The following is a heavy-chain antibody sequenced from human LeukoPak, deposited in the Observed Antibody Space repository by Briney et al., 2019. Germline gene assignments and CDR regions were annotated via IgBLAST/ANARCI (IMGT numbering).Heavy chain of an antibody. CDR3: ARGDYHYDSSGGTLGY. CDR1: GGSIRSGGYS. V-gene: IGHV4-30-2*01. J-gene: IGHJ4*02. Sequence: PSDTLSLTCAVSGGSIRSGGYSWSWIRQPPGKGLEWIGYICHSGSTYYNPSLKSRATISVDRSKNQFSLKLSSVTAADTAVYYCARGDYHYDSSGGTLGYWGQGTLVTVSS. CDR2: ICHSGST. D-gene: IGHD3-22*01.